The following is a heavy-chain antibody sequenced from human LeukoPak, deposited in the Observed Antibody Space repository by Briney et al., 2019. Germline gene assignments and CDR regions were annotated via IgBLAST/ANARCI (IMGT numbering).Heavy chain of an antibody. Sequence: GGSLRLSCAASGFDFSSNWMHWVRHAPGQGLVWVSRIKGDGISTNYADSVKGRFTISRDIAKNTLYLQMNSLRAEDTAVYYCARDYSYSSSYARIDWGQGTLVTVSS. CDR1: GFDFSSNW. J-gene: IGHJ4*02. V-gene: IGHV3-74*01. CDR2: IKGDGIST. D-gene: IGHD6-6*01. CDR3: ARDYSYSSSYARID.